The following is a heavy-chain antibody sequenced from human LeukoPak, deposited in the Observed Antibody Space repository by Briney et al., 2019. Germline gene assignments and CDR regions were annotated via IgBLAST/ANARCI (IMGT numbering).Heavy chain of an antibody. CDR3: ARVLPYYYGMDV. CDR1: GGSISSYS. D-gene: IGHD3-3*01. J-gene: IGHJ6*02. V-gene: IGHV4-30-2*01. CDR2: IYHSGST. Sequence: SETLSLTCTVSGGSISSYSWSWIRQPPGKGLEWIGYIYHSGSTYYNPSLKSRVTISVDRSKNQFSLKLSSVTAADTAVYYCARVLPYYYGMDVWGQGTTVTVSS.